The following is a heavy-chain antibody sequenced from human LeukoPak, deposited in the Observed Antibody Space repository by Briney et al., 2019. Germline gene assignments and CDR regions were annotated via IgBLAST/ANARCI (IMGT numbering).Heavy chain of an antibody. J-gene: IGHJ4*02. CDR3: ARGGKTYYYDSSGYYAFDY. D-gene: IGHD3-22*01. CDR1: GDSVSSNSAT. Sequence: SQTLSLTCAISGDSVSSNSATWNWIRQSPSRGLEWLGRTYYRSKWSTNYALSVRSRITINPDTSKNQFSLQLNSVLPEDTAVYYCARGGKTYYYDSSGYYAFDYWGQGTLVTVSS. V-gene: IGHV6-1*01. CDR2: TYYRSKWST.